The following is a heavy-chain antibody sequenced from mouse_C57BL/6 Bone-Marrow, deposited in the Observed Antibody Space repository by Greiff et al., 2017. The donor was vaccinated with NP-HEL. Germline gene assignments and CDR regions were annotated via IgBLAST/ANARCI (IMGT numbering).Heavy chain of an antibody. V-gene: IGHV7-3*01. CDR2: IRNKANGYTT. Sequence: EVQLQESGGGLVQPGGSLSLSCAASGFTFTDYYMSWVRQPPGKALEWLGFIRNKANGYTTEYSASVKGRFTIARDNSTSILYVQRNALRAEDSATYYCARALEYYYVMDYWGQGTSVTVSS. CDR3: ARALEYYYVMDY. J-gene: IGHJ4*01. CDR1: GFTFTDYY.